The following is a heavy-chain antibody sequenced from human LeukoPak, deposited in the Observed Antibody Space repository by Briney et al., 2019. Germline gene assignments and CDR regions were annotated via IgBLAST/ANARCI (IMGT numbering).Heavy chain of an antibody. CDR3: AKDPRGDCSGGSCYYLDY. Sequence: GGSLRLSCAASGFTFSSYAMSWVRQAPGKGLEWVSAISGSGGNTCYADSVKGRFTISRDNSKNTLYLQMNSLRAEDTAVYYCAKDPRGDCSGGSCYYLDYWGQGTLVTVSS. D-gene: IGHD2-15*01. CDR2: ISGSGGNT. J-gene: IGHJ4*02. CDR1: GFTFSSYA. V-gene: IGHV3-23*01.